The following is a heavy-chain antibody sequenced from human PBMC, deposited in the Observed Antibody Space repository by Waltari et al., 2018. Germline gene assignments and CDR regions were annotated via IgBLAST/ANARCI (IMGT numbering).Heavy chain of an antibody. J-gene: IGHJ5*02. CDR2: INGGGGST. CDR1: GFTFSSYW. D-gene: IGHD2-2*01. V-gene: IGHV3-74*01. Sequence: EVQLVESGGGLVQPGGSLRLSCAASGFTFSSYWMHWVRQAPGKGLVWVSRINGGGGSTSYADSVKGRFTISRDNANNTLYLQMNSLRAEDTAVYYCTRTRYCSTTNCQVDWFDPWGQGTLVTVSS. CDR3: TRTRYCSTTNCQVDWFDP.